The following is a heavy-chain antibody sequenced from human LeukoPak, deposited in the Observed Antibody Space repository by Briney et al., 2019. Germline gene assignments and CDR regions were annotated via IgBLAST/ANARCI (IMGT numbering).Heavy chain of an antibody. J-gene: IGHJ3*02. CDR2: ISSGSSAI. D-gene: IGHD1-26*01. CDR1: GFTFRRYS. Sequence: HTGGSLRLSCVASGFTFRRYSMNWVRQAPGKGLEWVSYISSGSSAISYADSMKGRFTISRDNVGNSLYLQMNSLRAEDTALYYCARGGVGATKGAFDIWGQGTMVTVSS. V-gene: IGHV3-48*01. CDR3: ARGGVGATKGAFDI.